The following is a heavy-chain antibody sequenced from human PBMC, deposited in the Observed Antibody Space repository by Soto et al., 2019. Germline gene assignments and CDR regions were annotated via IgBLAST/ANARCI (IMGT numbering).Heavy chain of an antibody. CDR3: AKRDCSNTSCNFGAPAFDY. Sequence: EVQLLESGGGLVQPGGSLRLSCASSGFTFSNYDMTWVRLAPGKGLEWVSTIRGSGGGTFYADSVRGRFTISRDTSKNTLFLQMNSLRAEDTAVYYCAKRDCSNTSCNFGAPAFDYWGQGTLVSVSS. D-gene: IGHD2-2*01. J-gene: IGHJ4*02. V-gene: IGHV3-23*01. CDR1: GFTFSNYD. CDR2: IRGSGGGT.